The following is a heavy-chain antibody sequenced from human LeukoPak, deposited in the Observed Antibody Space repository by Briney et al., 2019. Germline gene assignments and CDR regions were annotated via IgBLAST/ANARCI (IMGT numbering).Heavy chain of an antibody. CDR1: GGSISSGDYY. Sequence: PSETLSLTCTVSGGSISSGDYYWSWIRQPPGKGLEWIGYIYYSGNTYYNPSLKSRVTISVDTSKNQFSLKLSSVTAADTAVYYCASFFTLEGTTVTMNYWGQGTLVTVSS. CDR2: IYYSGNT. V-gene: IGHV4-30-4*01. J-gene: IGHJ4*02. D-gene: IGHD4-17*01. CDR3: ASFFTLEGTTVTMNY.